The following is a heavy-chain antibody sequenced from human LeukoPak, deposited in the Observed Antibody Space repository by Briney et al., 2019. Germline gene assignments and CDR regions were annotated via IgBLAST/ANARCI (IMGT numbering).Heavy chain of an antibody. CDR2: IFYSGST. CDR1: GGSISTSNYY. D-gene: IGHD6-13*01. J-gene: IGHJ6*03. Sequence: SETLSLTCTVSGGSISTSNYYWGWIRQPPGKGLEWIGNIFYSGSTYYGPSLKSRLTISVDTSKNQFSLKLSSVTAADTAVYYCARGLGIAAALIPYYYYMDVWGKGTTVTISS. V-gene: IGHV4-39*07. CDR3: ARGLGIAAALIPYYYYMDV.